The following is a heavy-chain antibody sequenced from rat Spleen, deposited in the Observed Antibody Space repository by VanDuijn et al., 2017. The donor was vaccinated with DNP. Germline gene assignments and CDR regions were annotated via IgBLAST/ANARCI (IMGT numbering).Heavy chain of an antibody. CDR3: ARWEGDYFDY. CDR2: ISTSGVNT. V-gene: IGHV5-25*01. Sequence: EVQLVESGGGLVQPGRSLKVSCVVSGFTFSNYDMAWVRQAPTKGLEWVASISTSGVNTYYRDSVKGRFTISRDNTKSTLYLQMNSLTSEDMATYYCARWEGDYFDYWGQGVMVTVSS. J-gene: IGHJ2*01. CDR1: GFTFSNYD. D-gene: IGHD1-11*01.